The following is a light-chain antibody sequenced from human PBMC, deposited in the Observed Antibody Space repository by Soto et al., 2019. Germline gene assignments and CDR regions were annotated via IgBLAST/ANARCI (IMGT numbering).Light chain of an antibody. J-gene: IGKJ1*01. CDR2: DAS. CDR1: QTITRW. V-gene: IGKV1-5*01. CDR3: QQYETFSGT. Sequence: DIQMTQSPSTLSASIGDRVTITCRASQTITRWMAWYQQKPGEAPKLLIYDASALPRGVPSRFSGSGSGTKFTLTIASLQPDDFATYYCQQYETFSGTFGPGTKVDNK.